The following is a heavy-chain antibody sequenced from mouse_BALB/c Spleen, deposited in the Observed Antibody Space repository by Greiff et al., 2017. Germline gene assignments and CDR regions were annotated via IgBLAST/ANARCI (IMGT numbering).Heavy chain of an antibody. CDR1: GFNIKDTY. J-gene: IGHJ2*01. V-gene: IGHV14-3*02. CDR2: IDPANGNT. CDR3: ASGKDYFDY. Sequence: EVQRVESGAELVKPGASVKLSCTASGFNIKDTYMHWVKQRPEQGLEWIGRIDPANGNTKYDPKFQGKATITADTSSNTAYLQLSSLTSEDTAVYYCASGKDYFDYWGQGTTLTVSS.